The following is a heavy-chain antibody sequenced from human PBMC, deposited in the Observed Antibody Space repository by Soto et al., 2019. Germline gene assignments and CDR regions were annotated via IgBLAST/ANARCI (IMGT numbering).Heavy chain of an antibody. D-gene: IGHD5-18*01. V-gene: IGHV1-69*13. CDR3: ASGLVDTAMVTSY. CDR1: GGTFSSYA. Sequence: GASVKVSCKASGGTFSSYAISWVRQAPGQGLEWMGGIIPIFGTANYAQKFQGRVTITADESTSTAYMELSSLRSEDTAVYYCASGLVDTAMVTSYWGQGTLVTVSS. CDR2: IIPIFGTA. J-gene: IGHJ4*02.